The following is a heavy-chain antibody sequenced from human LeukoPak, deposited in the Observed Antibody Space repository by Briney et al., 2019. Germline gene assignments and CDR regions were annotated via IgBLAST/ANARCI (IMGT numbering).Heavy chain of an antibody. CDR3: ARVRSYYYDSSGYDY. J-gene: IGHJ4*02. V-gene: IGHV1-8*03. Sequence: GASVKVSCKASGYTFTSYYMHWVRQAPGQGLEWMGWMNPNSGNTGYAQKFQGRVTITRNTSISTAYMELSSLRSEDTAVYYCARVRSYYYDSSGYDYWGQGTLVTVSS. CDR2: MNPNSGNT. D-gene: IGHD3-22*01. CDR1: GYTFTSYY.